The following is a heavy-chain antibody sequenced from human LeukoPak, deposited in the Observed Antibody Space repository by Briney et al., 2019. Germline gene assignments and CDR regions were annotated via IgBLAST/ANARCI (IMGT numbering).Heavy chain of an antibody. CDR3: AGDGSYQLLQYYFDY. CDR1: GFIFKKYW. Sequence: GGSLRLSCAASGFIFKKYWMNWVRQVPGKGLECLANIKEDGSETYYADSVKGRFTISRDNPKNLLFLQINSLRVEDTAVYYCAGDGSYQLLQYYFDYWGQGTLVTVSS. V-gene: IGHV3-7*01. D-gene: IGHD2-2*01. J-gene: IGHJ4*02. CDR2: IKEDGSET.